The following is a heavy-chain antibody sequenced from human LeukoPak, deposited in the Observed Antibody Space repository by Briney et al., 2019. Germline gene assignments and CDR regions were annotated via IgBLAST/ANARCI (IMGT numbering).Heavy chain of an antibody. Sequence: GGSLRLSCAGSGFSFSSYGMHWVRQAPGKGLEWMAFIRSDGSNKYYADSVKGRFTISRDNSKNTLYLQMNSLRAEDTAVYYCARAMPNDNWFDPWGQGSLVTVSS. CDR1: GFSFSSYG. CDR2: IRSDGSNK. V-gene: IGHV3-30*02. CDR3: ARAMPNDNWFDP. J-gene: IGHJ5*02. D-gene: IGHD2-2*01.